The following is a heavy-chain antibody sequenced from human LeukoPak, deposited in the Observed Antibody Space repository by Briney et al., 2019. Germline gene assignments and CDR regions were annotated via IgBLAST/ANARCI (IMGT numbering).Heavy chain of an antibody. J-gene: IGHJ4*02. CDR3: ARDTDSSGYYFY. V-gene: IGHV1-2*06. CDR1: GYTFTANY. D-gene: IGHD3-22*01. CDR2: IHPKSGGA. Sequence: ASVKVSCKASGYTFTANYIHWVRQAPGQGLEWVGRIHPKSGGANYAQKFRDRVTLTRDTSISTAYMELSRLRSDDTAVYYCARDTDSSGYYFYWGQGTLVTVSS.